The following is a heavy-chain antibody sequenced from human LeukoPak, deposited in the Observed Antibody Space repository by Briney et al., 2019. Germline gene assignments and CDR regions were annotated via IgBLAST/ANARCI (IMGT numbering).Heavy chain of an antibody. CDR2: IIPIFGTA. D-gene: IGHD6-19*01. J-gene: IGHJ4*02. Sequence: ASVKVSCKASGGTFSSYAISWVRQAPGQGLEWMGGIIPIFGTANYAQKLQGRVTMTTDTSTSTAYMELRSLRSDDTAVYYCASTTGSSGWGDLDYWGQGTLVTVSS. V-gene: IGHV1-69*05. CDR1: GGTFSSYA. CDR3: ASTTGSSGWGDLDY.